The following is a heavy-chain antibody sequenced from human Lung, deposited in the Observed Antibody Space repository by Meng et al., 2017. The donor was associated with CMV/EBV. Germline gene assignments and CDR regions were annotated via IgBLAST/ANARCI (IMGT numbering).Heavy chain of an antibody. J-gene: IGHJ6*02. CDR2: INHSGST. Sequence: SETLSLXCAVYGGSFSGYYWSWIRQPPGKGLEWIGEINHSGSTNYNPSLESRVTISVDTSKNQFSLKLSSVTAADTAVYYCARARVVPAYYYGMDVWGQGTTVTVSS. CDR1: GGSFSGYY. CDR3: ARARVVPAYYYGMDV. V-gene: IGHV4-34*01. D-gene: IGHD2-2*01.